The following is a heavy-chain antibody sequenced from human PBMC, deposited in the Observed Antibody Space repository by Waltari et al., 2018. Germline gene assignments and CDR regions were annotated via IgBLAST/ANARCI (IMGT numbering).Heavy chain of an antibody. CDR2: IYYSGST. V-gene: IGHV4-39*01. CDR3: ARKSIAARLSLDI. CDR1: GGSISSSSYY. D-gene: IGHD6-6*01. Sequence: LTCTVSGGSISSSSYYWGWIRQPPGKGLEWIGSIYYSGSTYYNPSLKSRVTISVDTSKNQFSLKLSSVTAADTAVYYCARKSIAARLSLDIWGQGTMVTVSS. J-gene: IGHJ3*02.